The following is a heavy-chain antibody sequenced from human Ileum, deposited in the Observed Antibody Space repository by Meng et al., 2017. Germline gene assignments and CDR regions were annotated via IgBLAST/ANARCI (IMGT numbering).Heavy chain of an antibody. V-gene: IGHV4-4*07. CDR1: GGSISSYD. J-gene: IGHJ4*02. Sequence: SETLSLTCTVSGGSISSYDWNWIRQPAGEGLEWIGRIYPNGNTNYNPSLRSRVTIAIDTSKHQVSLKVNSVAASDTAVYYCASSAPTTRLRLQTWAQGTLVTVSS. D-gene: IGHD1-26*01. CDR2: IYPNGNT. CDR3: ASSAPTTRLRLQT.